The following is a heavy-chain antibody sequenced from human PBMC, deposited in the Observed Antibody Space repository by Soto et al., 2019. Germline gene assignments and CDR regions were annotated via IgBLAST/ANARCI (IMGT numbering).Heavy chain of an antibody. CDR1: GYSFTSYW. Sequence: EVQLVQSGAEVKKPGESLRISCKGSGYSFTSYWISWVRQMPGKGLEWMGRIDPSDSYTNYSPSFQGHVTISADKSISTAYLQWSSLKASDTAMYYCARQGSYPPPKDAFDIWGQGTMVTASS. CDR2: IDPSDSYT. V-gene: IGHV5-10-1*03. CDR3: ARQGSYPPPKDAFDI. J-gene: IGHJ3*02. D-gene: IGHD1-26*01.